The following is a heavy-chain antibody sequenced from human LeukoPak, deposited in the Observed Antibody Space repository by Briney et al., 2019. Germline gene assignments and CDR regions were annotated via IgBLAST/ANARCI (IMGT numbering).Heavy chain of an antibody. CDR2: LIPILGIA. CDR1: GGTFSSYT. V-gene: IGHV1-69*04. J-gene: IGHJ3*02. CDR3: ARDRSGSYPHDAFDI. Sequence: SVKVSXKASGGTFSSYTISWVRQAPGQGLEWMGRLIPILGIANYAQKFQGRVTITADKSTSTAYMELSSLRSEDTAVYYCARDRSGSYPHDAFDIWGQGTMVTVSS. D-gene: IGHD1-26*01.